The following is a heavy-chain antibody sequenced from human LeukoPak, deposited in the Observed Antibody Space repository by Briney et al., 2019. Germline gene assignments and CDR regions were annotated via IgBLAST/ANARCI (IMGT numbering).Heavy chain of an antibody. CDR3: ARDRAYCGGDCYSFFDI. D-gene: IGHD2-21*01. V-gene: IGHV3-48*01. CDR1: GFTFSSYS. CDR2: ISSSSSTI. J-gene: IGHJ3*02. Sequence: GGSLRLSCAASGFTFSSYSMNWVRQAPGKGLECVSYISSSSSTIYYADSVKGRFTISRDNAKNSLYLQMNSLRAEDTAVYYCARDRAYCGGDCYSFFDIWGQGTMVTVSS.